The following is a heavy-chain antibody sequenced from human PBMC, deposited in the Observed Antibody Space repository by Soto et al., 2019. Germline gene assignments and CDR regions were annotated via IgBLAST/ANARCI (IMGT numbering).Heavy chain of an antibody. D-gene: IGHD1-26*01. CDR3: VRAGQKWELPPPLAY. V-gene: IGHV4-39*02. Sequence: SETLSLTCTVSGDSITSHSYFWAWIRKPPGKGLEWIGSIYYSGTTYYNPSLKSRVTISVDSSKNTLYLQVTSLRLEDTAVYYCVRAGQKWELPPPLAYWGQGTLVTVSS. CDR1: GDSITSHSYF. J-gene: IGHJ4*02. CDR2: IYYSGTT.